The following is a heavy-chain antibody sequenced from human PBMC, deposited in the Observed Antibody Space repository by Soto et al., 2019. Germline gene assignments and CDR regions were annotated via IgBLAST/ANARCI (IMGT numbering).Heavy chain of an antibody. CDR3: ARDPWGNNRMDV. J-gene: IGHJ6*02. D-gene: IGHD7-27*01. CDR2: INQAGSEK. V-gene: IGHV3-7*01. CDR1: GFTFSTYW. Sequence: EVQLVESGGGLVQPGGSLRLSCTASGFTFSTYWMTWVRQAPGKGLEWVANINQAGSEKFYVDSVKGRFTISRDNAKNSLYLQMNSLRAEDTAVYSCARDPWGNNRMDVWGQGTTVTVSS.